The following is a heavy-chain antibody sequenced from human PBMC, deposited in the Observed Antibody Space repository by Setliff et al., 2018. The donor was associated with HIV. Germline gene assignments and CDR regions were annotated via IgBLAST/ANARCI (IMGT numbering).Heavy chain of an antibody. CDR3: ARVSSGTYYSEFYYYMDV. CDR2: VYYVGDT. J-gene: IGHJ6*03. Sequence: SETLSLTCTVSGGSINNYHWSWVRQSPGKGLEWIAYVYYVGDTNYNPSLKSRVTVSVDTSKNQFSLKLTSVAAAGTAVYYCARVSSGTYYSEFYYYMDVWCKGTTVTISS. V-gene: IGHV4-59*01. D-gene: IGHD1-26*01. CDR1: GGSINNYH.